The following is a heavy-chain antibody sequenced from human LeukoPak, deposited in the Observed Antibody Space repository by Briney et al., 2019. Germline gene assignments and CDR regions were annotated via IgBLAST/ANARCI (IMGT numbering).Heavy chain of an antibody. CDR2: IRYDGSNK. J-gene: IGHJ6*03. V-gene: IGHV3-30*02. CDR1: EFTSSSYG. D-gene: IGHD3-10*01. Sequence: GGSLRLSCAASEFTSSSYGMQWVRQAPGKGLVWVEFIRYDGSNKYYADSVKGRFTMSRYNSKNTLYLQMISVRAEDTAVYYCAKYYSRSSGIQFPDYYYYMDVWGKGTMVTISS. CDR3: AKYYSRSSGIQFPDYYYYMDV.